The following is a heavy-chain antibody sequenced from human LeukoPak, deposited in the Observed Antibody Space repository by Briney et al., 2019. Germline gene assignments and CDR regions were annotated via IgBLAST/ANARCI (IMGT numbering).Heavy chain of an antibody. V-gene: IGHV1-18*01. CDR1: GYTFTTYG. CDR3: VLGDILTGYWAEYFPY. CDR2: ISGHNGNT. D-gene: IGHD3-9*01. Sequence: GASVKVSCKTSGYTFTTYGLSWARQARGQGLEWMGWISGHNGNTNYAHKFQGRVSMTTDTPTRTAYMELKSLRSDDTAVYYCVLGDILTGYWAEYFPYWGQGTLVTVSS. J-gene: IGHJ4*02.